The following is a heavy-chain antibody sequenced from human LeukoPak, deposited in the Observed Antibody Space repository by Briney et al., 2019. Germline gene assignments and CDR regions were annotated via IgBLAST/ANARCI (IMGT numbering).Heavy chain of an antibody. V-gene: IGHV4-4*07. CDR3: AGNYYGSGSYYSKDRY. D-gene: IGHD3-10*01. J-gene: IGHJ4*02. CDR1: GGSISNYY. CDR2: IYSSGIT. Sequence: SETLSLTCTVSGGSISNYYWSWIRQPAGKGLEWIGRIYSSGITDYNPSLKSRATMSLDTSKHQFSLNLSSVTAADTAVYYCAGNYYGSGSYYSKDRYWGQGTLVTVSS.